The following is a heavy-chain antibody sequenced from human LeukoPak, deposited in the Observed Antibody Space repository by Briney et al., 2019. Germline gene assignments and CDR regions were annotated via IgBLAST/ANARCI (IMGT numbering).Heavy chain of an antibody. CDR3: ARYDYVWGSYRQYNWFDP. V-gene: IGHV4-39*07. Sequence: SETLSLTCTVSGGSISSSSHYWGWIRQPPGKGLEWIGSIYYRGSTYYNPSLKSRVTISVDTSKNQFSLKLSSVTAADTAVYYCARYDYVWGSYRQYNWFDPWGQGTLVTVSS. D-gene: IGHD3-16*02. CDR1: GGSISSSSHY. CDR2: IYYRGST. J-gene: IGHJ5*02.